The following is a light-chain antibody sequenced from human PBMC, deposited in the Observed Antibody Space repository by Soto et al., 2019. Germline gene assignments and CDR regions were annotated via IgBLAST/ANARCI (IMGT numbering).Light chain of an antibody. CDR2: AAS. V-gene: IGKV1-27*01. CDR1: QGISNY. CDR3: QKYNSAPRT. J-gene: IGKJ1*01. Sequence: DIQLTQSPYSLSASVGARVALTCRASQGISNYLAWYQQKPGKVPKLLIYAASTLQSGVPSRFSGSGSGTDFTLTISSLQPEDVATYYCQKYNSAPRTFGQGTKVDI.